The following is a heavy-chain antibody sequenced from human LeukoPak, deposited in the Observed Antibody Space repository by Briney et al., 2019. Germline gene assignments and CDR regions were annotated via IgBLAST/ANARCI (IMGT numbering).Heavy chain of an antibody. CDR2: FHHGGST. CDR3: TKKDSFVAL. Sequence: SETLSLTCTVSGYSISSGYYWGWIRQSPGKGLEWIGSFHHGGSTYYNPSLKSRVTISVDTSKNQFSLNLRSVTAADTAVYYCTKKDSFVALWGQGTLVTVSS. V-gene: IGHV4-38-2*02. J-gene: IGHJ4*02. CDR1: GYSISSGYY. D-gene: IGHD2-15*01.